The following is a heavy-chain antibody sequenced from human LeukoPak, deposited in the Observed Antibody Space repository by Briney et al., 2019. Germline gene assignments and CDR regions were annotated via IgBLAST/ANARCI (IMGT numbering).Heavy chain of an antibody. V-gene: IGHV4-59*11. D-gene: IGHD5-12*01. CDR3: ARDPSGYDYYFDY. CDR1: GGSITSHY. CDR2: IDHSGST. J-gene: IGHJ4*02. Sequence: SETLSLTCTVSGGSITSHYWSWIRQPPGKGLEWIGYIDHSGSTNYNPSLTSRVTISVDTSKSQFSLKLTYVTAADTAVYYCARDPSGYDYYFDYWGQGSLVTVSS.